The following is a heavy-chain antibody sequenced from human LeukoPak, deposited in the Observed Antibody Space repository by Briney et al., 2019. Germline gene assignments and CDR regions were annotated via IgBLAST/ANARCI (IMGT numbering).Heavy chain of an antibody. V-gene: IGHV3-64*01. Sequence: GGSLRLSCADSGFTFSSYAMHWVRQAPGKGLEYVSAISSNGGSTYYANSVKGRFTISRDNSKNTLYLQMGSLRAEDMAVYYCARDRGSGGAFDSWGQRTMVTVSS. J-gene: IGHJ3*02. CDR1: GFTFSSYA. CDR2: ISSNGGST. D-gene: IGHD6-19*01. CDR3: ARDRGSGGAFDS.